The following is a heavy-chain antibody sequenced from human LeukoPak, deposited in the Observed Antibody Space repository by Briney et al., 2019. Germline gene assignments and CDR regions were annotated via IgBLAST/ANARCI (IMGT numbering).Heavy chain of an antibody. Sequence: GASVKVSCKASGYSFTSYGISWVRQAPGQGLEWMGWISAYNGHTIYAQKFQGRVTMNTDTSTSTAYMELRSLRSDDTAVFYCARDIVATTGNSYYYGMDGWGQGTTVIVSS. CDR1: GYSFTSYG. J-gene: IGHJ6*02. CDR2: ISAYNGHT. CDR3: ARDIVATTGNSYYYGMDG. V-gene: IGHV1-18*01. D-gene: IGHD5-12*01.